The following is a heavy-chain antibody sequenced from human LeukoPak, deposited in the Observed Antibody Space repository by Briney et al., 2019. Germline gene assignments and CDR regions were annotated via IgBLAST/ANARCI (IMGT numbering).Heavy chain of an antibody. V-gene: IGHV1-2*02. CDR1: GYTFTGYY. CDR3: ARDSRVTNGDY. J-gene: IGHJ4*02. D-gene: IGHD3-10*01. Sequence: ASVKVSCKASGYTFTGYYLHWVQQAPGRGLEWMGFINPNSGGTSYAQKFQGRVTMTRDTSITTANMELSRLTSDDTAVYYCARDSRVTNGDYWGQGTLVTVSS. CDR2: INPNSGGT.